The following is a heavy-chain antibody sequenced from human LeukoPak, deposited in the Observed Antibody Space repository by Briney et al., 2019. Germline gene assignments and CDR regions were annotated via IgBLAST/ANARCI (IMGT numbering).Heavy chain of an antibody. CDR3: ARGGYYDSSGYYPVGYYFDY. J-gene: IGHJ4*02. CDR1: GFIFSSYW. CDR2: IKQDGSEI. V-gene: IGHV3-7*03. Sequence: PGGSLRLSCEASGFIFSSYWMNWVRQAPGKGLEWVANIKQDGSEINYVDSVKGRFTISRDNAKNSLYLQMNSLRAEDTAVYYCARGGYYDSSGYYPVGYYFDYWGQGTLVTVSS. D-gene: IGHD3-22*01.